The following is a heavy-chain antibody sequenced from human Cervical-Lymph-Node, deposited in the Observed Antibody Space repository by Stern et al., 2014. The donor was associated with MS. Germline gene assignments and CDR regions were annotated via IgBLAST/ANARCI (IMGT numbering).Heavy chain of an antibody. V-gene: IGHV4-4*02. CDR3: ARERQQYCNSEGCSYWYFDL. CDR2: IYHSGAP. D-gene: IGHD2/OR15-2a*01. Sequence: QVQLQESGPGLVKPSGTLSLTCAVSGGSVSSTNWWSWVRQSPGKGLEWIGDIYHSGAPTYRQSPRSRFSISLDNSKTNLSLHLTSVTAADTAVYYCARERQQYCNSEGCSYWYFDLWGRGTLVTVSS. J-gene: IGHJ2*01. CDR1: GGSVSSTNW.